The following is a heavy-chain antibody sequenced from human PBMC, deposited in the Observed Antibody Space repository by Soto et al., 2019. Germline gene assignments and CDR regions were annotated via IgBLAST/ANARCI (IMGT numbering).Heavy chain of an antibody. CDR1: GFTFSSYD. V-gene: IGHV3-13*01. D-gene: IGHD5-18*01. J-gene: IGHJ6*02. Sequence: GGSLRLSCAASGFTFSSYDMHWVRQATGKGLEWVSAIGTAGDTYYPGSVKGRFTISRENAKNSLYLKMNSLRAGDTAVYYCARAGSRYSYGPLLGYYYGMDVWGQGTTVTVSS. CDR3: ARAGSRYSYGPLLGYYYGMDV. CDR2: IGTAGDT.